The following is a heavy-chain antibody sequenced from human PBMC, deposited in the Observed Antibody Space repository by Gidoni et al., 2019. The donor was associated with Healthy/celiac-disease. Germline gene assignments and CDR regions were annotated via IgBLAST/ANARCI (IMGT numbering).Heavy chain of an antibody. CDR2: IIPIFGTA. CDR3: ARDRAIVSGWADAFDI. D-gene: IGHD6-19*01. V-gene: IGHV1-69*01. CDR1: GGTFSSYA. J-gene: IGHJ3*02. Sequence: QVQLVQSGAEVKKPGSSVEVSCKASGGTFSSYAISWVRQAPGQGLEWMGGIIPIFGTANYAQKFQGSVTTTADESTSTAYMELRSLRAEDTAVYYCARDRAIVSGWADAFDIWGQGTMVTVSS.